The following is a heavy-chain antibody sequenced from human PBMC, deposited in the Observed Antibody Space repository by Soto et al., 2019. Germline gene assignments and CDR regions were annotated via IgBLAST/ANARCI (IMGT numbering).Heavy chain of an antibody. CDR1: GFPFVANH. V-gene: IGHV3-33*01. CDR3: ARNIKFDGDRIY. Sequence: QVQLVESGGGVVQPGSPWRLPCAGPGFPFVANHMNWSPRLPARGLEWVAVIWFDGTNKYYADSVKGRFTISRDNSKNTLYLQMNSLRAEDTAVYYCARNIKFDGDRIYWGQGTLVTVSS. D-gene: IGHD3-10*01. J-gene: IGHJ4*02. CDR2: IWFDGTNK.